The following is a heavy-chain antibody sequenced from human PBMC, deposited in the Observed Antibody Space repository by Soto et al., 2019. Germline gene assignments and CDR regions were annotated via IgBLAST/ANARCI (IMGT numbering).Heavy chain of an antibody. CDR3: AADGGGYCSSTSCPLYYYYMDV. D-gene: IGHD2-2*01. V-gene: IGHV1-58*02. CDR1: GFTFTSSA. Sequence: SVKVSCKASGFTFTSSAMQWVRQARGQRLEWKGWIVVGSGNTNYAQKFQERVTITRDMSTSTAYMELSSLRSEDTAVYYCAADGGGYCSSTSCPLYYYYMDVWGKGTTVTVSS. CDR2: IVVGSGNT. J-gene: IGHJ6*03.